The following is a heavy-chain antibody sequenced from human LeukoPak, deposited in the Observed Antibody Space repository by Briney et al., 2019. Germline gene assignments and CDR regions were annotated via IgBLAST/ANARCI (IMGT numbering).Heavy chain of an antibody. CDR1: GYTFTSYG. J-gene: IGHJ6*02. V-gene: IGHV1-69*10. D-gene: IGHD6-19*01. Sequence: ASVKVSCKASGYTFTSYGISWVRQAPGRGLEWMGWIIPILGIANYAQKFQGRVTITADKSTSTAYMELSSLRSEDTAVYYCARVPSIAVAANSYYYYGMDVWGQGTTVTVSS. CDR3: ARVPSIAVAANSYYYYGMDV. CDR2: IIPILGIA.